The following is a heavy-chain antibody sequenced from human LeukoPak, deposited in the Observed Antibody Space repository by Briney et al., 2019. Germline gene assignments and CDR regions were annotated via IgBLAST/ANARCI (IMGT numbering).Heavy chain of an antibody. CDR1: GFTFSSYA. CDR2: ISSNGGST. D-gene: IGHD6-13*01. Sequence: GGSLRLSCSASGFTFSSYAMHWVRQAPGKGLEYVSAISSNGGSTYYADSVKGRFTISRDNSKNTLYLQMSSLRAEDTAVYYCVKEGDSSSWYEVDYWGQGTLVTVFS. J-gene: IGHJ4*02. V-gene: IGHV3-64D*06. CDR3: VKEGDSSSWYEVDY.